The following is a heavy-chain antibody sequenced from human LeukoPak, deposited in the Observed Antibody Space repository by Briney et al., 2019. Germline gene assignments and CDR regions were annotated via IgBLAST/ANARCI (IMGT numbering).Heavy chain of an antibody. CDR3: AESRNGMVDY. CDR1: GFTFSSYE. Sequence: SGGSLRLSCAASGFTFSSYEMNWVRQAPGKGLEWVSYISSSGSTIYYADSVKGRFTISRDNAKNSLYLQMNSLRAEDTAVYHCAESRNGMVDYWGQGTLVTVSS. CDR2: ISSSGSTI. V-gene: IGHV3-48*03. D-gene: IGHD4-11*01. J-gene: IGHJ4*02.